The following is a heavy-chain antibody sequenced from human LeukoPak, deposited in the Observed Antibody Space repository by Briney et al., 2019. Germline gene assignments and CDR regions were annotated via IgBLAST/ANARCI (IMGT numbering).Heavy chain of an antibody. D-gene: IGHD5-24*01. J-gene: IGHJ3*02. CDR3: ARRPGDGYSKDAFDI. Sequence: GESLKISCKGSGYSFTSYWIGWVRQMPGKGLECMGIIYPGDSNTRYSPSFKGQVTISVDKSNITAYLQWSSLKASDTAMYYCARRPGDGYSKDAFDIWGQGAMVTVSS. CDR2: IYPGDSNT. V-gene: IGHV5-51*01. CDR1: GYSFTSYW.